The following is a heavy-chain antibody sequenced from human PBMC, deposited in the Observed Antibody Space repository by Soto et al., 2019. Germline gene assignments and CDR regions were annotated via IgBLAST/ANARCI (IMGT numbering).Heavy chain of an antibody. Sequence: GASVKVSCKASGGTFSSYAISWVRQAPGQGLEWMGGITPIFATANYAQKFQGRVMITVDESTSTAYMELSSLRSEDTAVYYCARSVSFRYQLLKRGMDVWGQGTTVTVSS. D-gene: IGHD2-2*01. CDR3: ARSVSFRYQLLKRGMDV. CDR2: ITPIFATA. V-gene: IGHV1-69*13. J-gene: IGHJ6*02. CDR1: GGTFSSYA.